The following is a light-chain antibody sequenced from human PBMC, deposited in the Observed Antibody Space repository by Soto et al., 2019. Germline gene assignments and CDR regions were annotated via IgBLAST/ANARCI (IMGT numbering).Light chain of an antibody. Sequence: DIQMTQSPSAMSASVGDRVTITCRASQGVSDYLAWFQLKPGTVPKCLIYAVSSLRSGVPSRFSGSGSGTEFPLPFSSLQPKDFETFYYIQHDISPWTFGQGTKVKI. CDR2: AVS. V-gene: IGKV1-17*03. CDR3: IQHDISPWT. J-gene: IGKJ1*01. CDR1: QGVSDY.